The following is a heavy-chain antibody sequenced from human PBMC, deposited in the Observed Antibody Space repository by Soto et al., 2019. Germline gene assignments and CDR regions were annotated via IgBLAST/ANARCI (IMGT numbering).Heavy chain of an antibody. CDR3: ARADYGSGSYYYYYYMDV. CDR1: GGSISSGCYY. D-gene: IGHD3-10*01. J-gene: IGHJ6*03. Sequence: PSETLSLTCTVSGGSISSGCYYWSWNRQPPGKGLEWIGYIYYSGSTNYNPSLKSRVTISVDTSKNQFSLKLSSVTAADTAVYYCARADYGSGSYYYYYYMDVWGKGTTVTVSS. V-gene: IGHV4-61*01. CDR2: IYYSGST.